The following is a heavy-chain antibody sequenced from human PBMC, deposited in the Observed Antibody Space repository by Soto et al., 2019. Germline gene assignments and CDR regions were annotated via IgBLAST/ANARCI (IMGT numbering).Heavy chain of an antibody. D-gene: IGHD3-22*01. Sequence: GGSLRLSCAASGFTFSSYGMHWVRQAPGKGLEWVAVISYDGSNKYYADSVKGRFTISRDNSKNTLYLQMNSLRAEDTAVYYCAKDLSPFYYYDSSGPFDYWGQGTLVTVSS. CDR3: AKDLSPFYYYDSSGPFDY. CDR2: ISYDGSNK. J-gene: IGHJ4*02. V-gene: IGHV3-30*18. CDR1: GFTFSSYG.